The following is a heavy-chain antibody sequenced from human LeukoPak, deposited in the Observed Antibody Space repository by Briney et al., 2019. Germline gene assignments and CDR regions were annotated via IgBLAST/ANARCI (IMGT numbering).Heavy chain of an antibody. CDR1: GFTFSSYD. Sequence: GGSLRLSCAASGFTFSSYDMHWVRQAPGEGLEWVAVIWFDGSNKYYADSVKGRFTISRDNSKNTLYLQMNSLRAEDTAVYYCARDGQPDEYSSGWYRYFDYWGQGTLVTVSS. CDR3: ARDGQPDEYSSGWYRYFDY. CDR2: IWFDGSNK. V-gene: IGHV3-33*01. D-gene: IGHD6-19*01. J-gene: IGHJ4*02.